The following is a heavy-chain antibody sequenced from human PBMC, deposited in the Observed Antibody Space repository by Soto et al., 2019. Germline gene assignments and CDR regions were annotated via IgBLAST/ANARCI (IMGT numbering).Heavy chain of an antibody. CDR2: ISYDGSNK. Sequence: GGSLRLSCAASVFTFSSCAMHLVRQAPGKGLEWVAVISYDGSNKYYADSVKGRFTISRDNSKNTLYLQMNSLRAEDTAVYYCASGVTEWGYYYGMEVWGQGTTVTLSS. CDR1: VFTFSSCA. J-gene: IGHJ6*02. V-gene: IGHV3-30-3*01. D-gene: IGHD3-3*01. CDR3: ASGVTEWGYYYGMEV.